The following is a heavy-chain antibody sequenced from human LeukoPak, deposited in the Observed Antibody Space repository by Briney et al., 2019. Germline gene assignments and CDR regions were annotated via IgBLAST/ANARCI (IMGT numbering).Heavy chain of an antibody. D-gene: IGHD6-19*01. CDR2: INPNSGGT. CDR3: ARYSSGWYFDL. J-gene: IGHJ2*01. V-gene: IGHV1-2*02. Sequence: ASVKVSCKTSVYTFTAYYMHWVRQAPGQGLEWMGWINPNSGGTNYAQKFQGRVTMTRDTSISTAYMELTRLRSDDTAGYYCARYSSGWYFDLWGRGTLVTVSS. CDR1: VYTFTAYY.